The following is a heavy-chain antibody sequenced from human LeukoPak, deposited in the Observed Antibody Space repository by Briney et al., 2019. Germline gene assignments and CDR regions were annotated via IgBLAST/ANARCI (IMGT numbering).Heavy chain of an antibody. CDR3: ARGRDDYVWGSYRDYFDY. CDR1: GGSFSGYY. CDR2: INHSGST. J-gene: IGHJ4*02. D-gene: IGHD3-16*02. V-gene: IGHV4-34*01. Sequence: SETLSLTCAVYGGSFSGYYWSWIRQPPGKGLEWIGEINHSGSTNYNPSLKSRVTISVGTSKNQFSLKLSSVTAADTAVYYCARGRDDYVWGSYRDYFDYWGQGTLVTVSS.